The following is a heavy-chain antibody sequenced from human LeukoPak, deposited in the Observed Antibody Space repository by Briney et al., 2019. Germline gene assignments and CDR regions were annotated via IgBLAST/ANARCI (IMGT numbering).Heavy chain of an antibody. CDR2: IASGTT. J-gene: IGHJ4*02. Sequence: SETLSLTCTVSGDAISTYYWNWIRQTPGKGLEWVGHIASGTTDYNPSLKSRAIISVDASKNQISLRLTSVPAADTAVYYCARDKAHSYGYYFDPWGPGTQVLVSS. CDR1: GDAISTYY. V-gene: IGHV4-4*08. D-gene: IGHD3-10*01. CDR3: ARDKAHSYGYYFDP.